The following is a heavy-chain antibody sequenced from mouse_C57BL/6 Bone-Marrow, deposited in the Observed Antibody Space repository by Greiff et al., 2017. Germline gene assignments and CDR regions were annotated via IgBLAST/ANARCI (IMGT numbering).Heavy chain of an antibody. CDR1: GYTFTNYW. CDR3: ARDDWDYAMDY. J-gene: IGHJ4*01. V-gene: IGHV1-63*01. Sequence: QVQLQQSGAELVRPGTSVKMSCKASGYTFTNYWIGWAKQRPGHGLEWIGDIYPGGGSTNYNEKFKGKATLTADKSSSTAYMQFSSLTSEDSAIYYCARDDWDYAMDYWGQGTSVTVSS. D-gene: IGHD4-1*01. CDR2: IYPGGGST.